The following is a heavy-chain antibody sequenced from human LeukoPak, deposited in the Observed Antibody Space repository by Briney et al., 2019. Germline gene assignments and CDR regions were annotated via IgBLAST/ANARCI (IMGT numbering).Heavy chain of an antibody. CDR1: GFTFDDYG. Sequence: GGSLRLSCAASGFTFDDYGMSWVRQAPGKGLEWVSGINWNGGSTGYADSVKGRFTISRDNAKNSLYLQMNSLRAEDTALYYCARYNSGPITHPVYYWGQGTLVTVSS. V-gene: IGHV3-20*04. J-gene: IGHJ4*02. D-gene: IGHD5-12*01. CDR3: ARYNSGPITHPVYY. CDR2: INWNGGST.